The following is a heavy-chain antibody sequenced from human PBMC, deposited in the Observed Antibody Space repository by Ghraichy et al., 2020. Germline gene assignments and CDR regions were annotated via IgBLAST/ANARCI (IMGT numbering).Heavy chain of an antibody. Sequence: GESLNISCAASGFTFSSYAMSWVRQAPGKGLEWVSAISGSGGSTYYADSVKGRFTISRDNSKNTLYLQMNSLRAEDTAVYYCAKDLSGLGMVAAAWPPYYYYYGMDVWGQGTTVTVSS. CDR2: ISGSGGST. CDR1: GFTFSSYA. CDR3: AKDLSGLGMVAAAWPPYYYYYGMDV. V-gene: IGHV3-23*01. D-gene: IGHD6-13*01. J-gene: IGHJ6*02.